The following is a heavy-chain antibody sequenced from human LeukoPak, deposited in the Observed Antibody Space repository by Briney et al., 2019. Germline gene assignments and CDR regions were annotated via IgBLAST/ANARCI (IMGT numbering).Heavy chain of an antibody. CDR1: GDSISNYY. D-gene: IGHD2-15*01. CDR2: IYTSGNT. V-gene: IGHV4-4*07. CDR3: ARANCSGGSCYYYYYGMDV. Sequence: PSETLSLTCTVSGDSISNYYWSWIRQPAGKGLEWIGRIYTSGNTNYNPSLKSRVTMSVDTSKNQFSLKLTSVTAADTAVYYCARANCSGGSCYYYYYGMDVWGQGTTVTVSS. J-gene: IGHJ6*02.